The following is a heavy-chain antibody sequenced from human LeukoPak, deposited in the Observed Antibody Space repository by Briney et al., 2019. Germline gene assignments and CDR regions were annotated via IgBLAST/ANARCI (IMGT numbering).Heavy chain of an antibody. J-gene: IGHJ4*02. Sequence: TLSLTCAVSGDSITSGTYYWSWIRQPPGKGLEWTGYILHSGSTYYNPSLKSRVTISVDTSKSQFSLKLSSVTAADTAVYFCARTRDFWNGYFDYWGQGILVTVSS. CDR3: ARTRDFWNGYFDY. CDR2: ILHSGST. CDR1: GDSITSGTYY. V-gene: IGHV4-30-2*01. D-gene: IGHD3-3*01.